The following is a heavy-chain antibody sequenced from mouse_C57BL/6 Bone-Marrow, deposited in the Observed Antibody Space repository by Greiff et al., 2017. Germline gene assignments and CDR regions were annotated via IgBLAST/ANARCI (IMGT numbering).Heavy chain of an antibody. CDR3: TTGYFDV. J-gene: IGHJ1*03. V-gene: IGHV14-4*01. CDR2: IDPENGDT. Sequence: EVQLQQSGAELVRPGASVKLSCTASGFNIKDDYMHWVKQSPEQGLEWIGWIDPENGDTEYASKFQGQATITADPSSNTAYLQLSSLTSEDTAVYYCTTGYFDVWGTGTTVTVSS. CDR1: GFNIKDDY.